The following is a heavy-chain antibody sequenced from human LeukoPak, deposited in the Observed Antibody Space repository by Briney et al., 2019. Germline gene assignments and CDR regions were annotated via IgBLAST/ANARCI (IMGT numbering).Heavy chain of an antibody. D-gene: IGHD3-10*01. CDR2: IYYSGST. CDR1: GDSIIGYY. J-gene: IGHJ4*02. V-gene: IGHV4-30-4*08. CDR3: ARGGKRFDY. Sequence: SETLSLTCTVSGDSIIGYYWSWIRQPPGKGLEWIGYIYYSGSTYYNPSLKSRVTISVDTSKNQFSLKLSSVTAADTAVYYCARGGKRFDYWGQGTLVTVSS.